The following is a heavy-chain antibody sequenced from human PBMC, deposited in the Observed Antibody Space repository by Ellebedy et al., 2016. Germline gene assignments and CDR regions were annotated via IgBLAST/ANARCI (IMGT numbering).Heavy chain of an antibody. D-gene: IGHD5-18*01. CDR3: ARAEDTAMVFDY. V-gene: IGHV1-69*04. Sequence: ASVKVSCKASGGTFSSYAISWVRQAPGQGLEWMGRIIPIVGIAIYAQKFQGRVTITADKSTSTAYMELSSLRSEDTGVYYCARAEDTAMVFDYWGQGTLVIVSS. CDR2: IIPIVGIA. J-gene: IGHJ4*02. CDR1: GGTFSSYA.